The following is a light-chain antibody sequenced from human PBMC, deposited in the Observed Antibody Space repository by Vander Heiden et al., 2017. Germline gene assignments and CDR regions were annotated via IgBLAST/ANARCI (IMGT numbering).Light chain of an antibody. CDR2: ANN. Sequence: QSVLTQPPSVSGAPGQRVTISCTGSSSNIGAPYDVHWYQQLPGTAPKLLIYANNNRPSGVPDRFSGSKSGTSASVANTGLQAEDEADYYCQSYDGSPSASVFGGGTKLTVL. CDR3: QSYDGSPSASV. J-gene: IGLJ2*01. CDR1: SSNIGAPYD. V-gene: IGLV1-40*01.